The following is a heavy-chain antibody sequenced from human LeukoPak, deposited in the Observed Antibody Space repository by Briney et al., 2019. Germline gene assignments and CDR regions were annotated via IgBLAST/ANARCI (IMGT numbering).Heavy chain of an antibody. J-gene: IGHJ5*02. V-gene: IGHV3-7*01. D-gene: IGHD2-2*01. Sequence: GGSLRLSCAASGFTFSSYWMSWVRQAPGKGLEWVANIKQDGSEKYYADSVKGRFTISRDNSKNTLYLQMNSLRAEDTAVYYCARDGIAVPAAISWFDPWGQGTLVTVSS. CDR2: IKQDGSEK. CDR3: ARDGIAVPAAISWFDP. CDR1: GFTFSSYW.